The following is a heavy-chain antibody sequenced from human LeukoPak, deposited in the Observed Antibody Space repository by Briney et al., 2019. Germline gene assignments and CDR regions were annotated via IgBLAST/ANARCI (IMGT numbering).Heavy chain of an antibody. CDR3: ARVNDFWSGYLDV. CDR1: GGSISSGSYY. D-gene: IGHD3-3*01. V-gene: IGHV4-61*02. Sequence: SQTLSLTCTVSGGSISSGSYYWSWIRQPAGKGLEWIGRIYTSGSTNYNPSLKSRVTMSVDTSKNQFSLKLSSVTAADTAVYYCARVNDFWSGYLDVWGKGTTVTVSS. J-gene: IGHJ6*04. CDR2: IYTSGST.